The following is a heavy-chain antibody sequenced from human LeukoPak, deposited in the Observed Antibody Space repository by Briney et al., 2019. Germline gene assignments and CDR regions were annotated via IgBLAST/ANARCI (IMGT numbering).Heavy chain of an antibody. D-gene: IGHD3-3*01. V-gene: IGHV3-23*01. CDR3: AKGGAYDFWSGSPFDY. CDR2: ISPGGGTT. CDR1: GFAFGSEA. J-gene: IGHJ4*02. Sequence: GGSLRLSCAVSGFAFGSEAMSWVRQSPARGLEWVASISPGGGTTYYADSVKGRFTISRDNSKNTLYLQMNSLRAEDTAVYYCAKGGAYDFWSGSPFDYWGQGTLVTVSS.